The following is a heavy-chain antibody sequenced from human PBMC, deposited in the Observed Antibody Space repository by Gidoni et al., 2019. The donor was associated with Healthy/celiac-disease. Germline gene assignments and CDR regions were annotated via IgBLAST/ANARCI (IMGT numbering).Heavy chain of an antibody. CDR1: GVTSSSYS. J-gene: IGHJ3*02. V-gene: IGHV3-21*01. CDR3: ARAAGDGYNYHAFDI. CDR2: ISSSSSYI. Sequence: EVQLVESGGGLVKHGGSLRLSCAASGVTSSSYSMNWVRQAPGKGLEWVSSISSSSSYIYYADSVKGRFTISRDNAKNSLYLQMNSLRAEDTAVYYCARAAGDGYNYHAFDIWGQGTMVTVSS. D-gene: IGHD5-12*01.